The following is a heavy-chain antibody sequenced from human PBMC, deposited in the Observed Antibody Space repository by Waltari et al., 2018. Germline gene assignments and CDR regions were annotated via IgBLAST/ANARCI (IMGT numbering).Heavy chain of an antibody. CDR1: GGSISSSSYY. V-gene: IGHV4-39*01. CDR3: ARLGWIYSSDD. Sequence: QLQLQESGPGLVKPSETLSLTCTVSGGSISSSSYYWGWIRQPPGKGLEWIGSIYYSGSTYYNPSLKSRVTISVDTSKNQFSLKLSSVTAADTAVYYCARLGWIYSSDDWGQGTLVTVSS. J-gene: IGHJ4*02. CDR2: IYYSGST. D-gene: IGHD3-22*01.